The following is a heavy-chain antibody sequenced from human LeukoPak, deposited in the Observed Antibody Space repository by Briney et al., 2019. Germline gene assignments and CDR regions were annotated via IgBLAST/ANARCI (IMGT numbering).Heavy chain of an antibody. CDR3: AKGPVRYDILTGYPPDY. Sequence: TGGTLRLSCAASGFTFSSHGMNWVRQAPGKGLEWVSAISGSGGSTYYADSVKGRFTISRDNSKNTLYLQMSSLRAEDTAVYYCAKGPVRYDILTGYPPDYWGQGTLVTVSS. J-gene: IGHJ4*02. CDR2: ISGSGGST. D-gene: IGHD3-9*01. V-gene: IGHV3-23*01. CDR1: GFTFSSHG.